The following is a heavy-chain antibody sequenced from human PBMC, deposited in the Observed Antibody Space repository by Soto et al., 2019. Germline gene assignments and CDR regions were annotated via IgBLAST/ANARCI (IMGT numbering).Heavy chain of an antibody. J-gene: IGHJ4*02. CDR3: AREGVADPTRLGNYFDY. CDR1: GGTFSSYA. CDR2: IIPIFGTA. V-gene: IGHV1-69*06. Sequence: EASVKVSCKASGGTFSSYAISWVRQAPGQGLEWMGGIIPIFGTANYAQKFQGRVTITADKSTSTAYMELSSLRSEDTAVYYCAREGVADPTRLGNYFDYWGQGTLVTVYS. D-gene: IGHD6-13*01.